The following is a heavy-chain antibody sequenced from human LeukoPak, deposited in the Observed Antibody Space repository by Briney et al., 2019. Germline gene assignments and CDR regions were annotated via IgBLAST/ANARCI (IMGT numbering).Heavy chain of an antibody. Sequence: SETLSLTCTVSGGSISSSSYYWGWIRQPPGKGLEWIGEINHGGSTNYNPSLKSRVTISVDTSKNQFSLKLSSVTAADTAVYYCARARYDSSGYYFYYYYMDVWGKGTTVTVSS. CDR1: GGSISSSSYY. J-gene: IGHJ6*03. CDR3: ARARYDSSGYYFYYYYMDV. CDR2: INHGGST. V-gene: IGHV4-39*07. D-gene: IGHD3-22*01.